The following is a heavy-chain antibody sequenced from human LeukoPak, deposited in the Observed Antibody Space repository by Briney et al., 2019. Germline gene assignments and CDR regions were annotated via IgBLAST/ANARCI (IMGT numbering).Heavy chain of an antibody. CDR3: ARVDCSGGSCYSDYYYYGMDV. J-gene: IGHJ6*02. CDR1: GGSISSGNYY. D-gene: IGHD2-15*01. Sequence: PSETLSLTCSVSGGSISSGNYYWRWLRPPPGKGLEWLVYLYYSGSTYYNPSLKSRVTISVDTSKNQFSLKLSSVTAADTAVYYCARVDCSGGSCYSDYYYYGMDVWGQGTTVTVSS. V-gene: IGHV4-30-4*01. CDR2: LYYSGST.